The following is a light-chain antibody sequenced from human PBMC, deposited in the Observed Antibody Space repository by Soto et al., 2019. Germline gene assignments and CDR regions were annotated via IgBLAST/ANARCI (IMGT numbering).Light chain of an antibody. J-gene: IGKJ2*01. Sequence: EIVLTQSPGTLSLSPGERATLSCRASQSVSSSYLAWYQQKPGQAPRLLIYGASSRATGILDRFSGSGSGTDFTLTISRLEPEDSAVYYCQQYGSSPGTFGQGTKLEIK. V-gene: IGKV3-20*01. CDR1: QSVSSSY. CDR2: GAS. CDR3: QQYGSSPGT.